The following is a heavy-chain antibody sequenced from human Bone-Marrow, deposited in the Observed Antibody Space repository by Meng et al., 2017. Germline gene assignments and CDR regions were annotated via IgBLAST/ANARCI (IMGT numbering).Heavy chain of an antibody. D-gene: IGHD3-22*01. J-gene: IGHJ4*02. CDR3: ARETYYYDRHIDY. V-gene: IGHV1-2*02. CDR1: GYSFSGYY. Sequence: ASVKVSCKASGYSFSGYYVHWVRQAPGQGLEWMGWINAKSGGTKYAQKFQGRVTMTRDTSISTAYMELSSLRSDDTAVYYCARETYYYDRHIDYWGQGTLVTVSS. CDR2: INAKSGGT.